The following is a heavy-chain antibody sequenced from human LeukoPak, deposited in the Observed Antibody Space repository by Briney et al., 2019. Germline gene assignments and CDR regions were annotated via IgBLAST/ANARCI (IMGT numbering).Heavy chain of an antibody. D-gene: IGHD3-9*01. V-gene: IGHV3-33*01. CDR1: GFTFSSYG. CDR2: IWYDGSNK. Sequence: GGSLRLSCAASGFTFSSYGMHWVRQAPGKGLEWVAVIWYDGSNKYYADSVKGRFTISRDNSKNTLYLQINSLRAEDTAVYYCARDIGDYDILTGPSDYWGQGTLVTVSS. J-gene: IGHJ4*02. CDR3: ARDIGDYDILTGPSDY.